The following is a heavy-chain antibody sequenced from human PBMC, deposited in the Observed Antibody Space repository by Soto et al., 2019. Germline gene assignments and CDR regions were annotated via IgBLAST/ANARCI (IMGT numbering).Heavy chain of an antibody. CDR2: IYPGDSDT. D-gene: IGHD1-20*01. V-gene: IGHV5-51*01. Sequence: GESLKISCQGSGYRFSSYWIAWVRQMPGKGLEWMGIIYPGDSDTRYSPSFEGQVTMSVDKSNSTAYLHWSSLKASDTAMYYCANGITGTTNWFDPWGQGTLVTVSS. CDR1: GYRFSSYW. J-gene: IGHJ5*02. CDR3: ANGITGTTNWFDP.